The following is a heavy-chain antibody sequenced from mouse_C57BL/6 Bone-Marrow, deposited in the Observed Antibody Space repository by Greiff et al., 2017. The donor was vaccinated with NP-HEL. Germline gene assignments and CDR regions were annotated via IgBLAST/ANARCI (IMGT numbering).Heavy chain of an antibody. Sequence: EVKLMESAGGLVQPGSSMKLSCTASGFNFSDYYMAWVRQVPEKGLEWVANINYDGSSTYYLDSLKSRFIISRDNAKNILYLQMSSLKSEDTATYYCARERGSYYFDYWGQGTTLTVSS. V-gene: IGHV5-16*01. J-gene: IGHJ2*01. CDR2: INYDGSST. CDR1: GFNFSDYY. CDR3: ARERGSYYFDY.